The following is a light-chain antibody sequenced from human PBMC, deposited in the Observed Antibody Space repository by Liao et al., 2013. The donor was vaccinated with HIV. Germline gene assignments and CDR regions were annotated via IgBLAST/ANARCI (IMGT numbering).Light chain of an antibody. J-gene: IGLJ2*01. V-gene: IGLV3-1*01. Sequence: SYELTQPPSVSVSPGQTANITCSGDKLGDKFACWYQQRPGQSPFLVIYQDNKRPSGIPERFSGSNSGNTATLTISGTQAMDEADYYCQAWDSRTVVFGGGTKLTVL. CDR1: KLGDKF. CDR3: QAWDSRTVV. CDR2: QDN.